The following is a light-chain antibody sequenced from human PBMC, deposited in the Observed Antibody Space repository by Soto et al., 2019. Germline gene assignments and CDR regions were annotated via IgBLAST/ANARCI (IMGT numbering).Light chain of an antibody. J-gene: IGLJ3*02. Sequence: QSVLTQPPSASGTPGQMVTISCSGSSSNIGSNTVNWYQQLPGTAPKLLIYSNNQRPSGVPDRFSGSKSGTSASLAISGLQSEDEDDYYCASWDDSLNGPVFGGGTKLPVL. CDR1: SSNIGSNT. CDR3: ASWDDSLNGPV. CDR2: SNN. V-gene: IGLV1-44*01.